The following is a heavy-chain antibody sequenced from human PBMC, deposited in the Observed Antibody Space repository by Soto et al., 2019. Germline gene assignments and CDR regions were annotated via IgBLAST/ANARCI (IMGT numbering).Heavy chain of an antibody. CDR2: IYYSGST. J-gene: IGHJ6*02. D-gene: IGHD3-9*01. CDR3: ARPYYDILTGYPPKYYYYGMDV. Sequence: PSETLSLTCTVSGGSISSSSYYWGWIRQPPGKGLEWIGSIYYSGSTYYNPSLKSRVTISVDTSKNQFSLKLSSVTAADTAVYYCARPYYDILTGYPPKYYYYGMDVWGQGTTVTVSS. V-gene: IGHV4-39*01. CDR1: GGSISSSSYY.